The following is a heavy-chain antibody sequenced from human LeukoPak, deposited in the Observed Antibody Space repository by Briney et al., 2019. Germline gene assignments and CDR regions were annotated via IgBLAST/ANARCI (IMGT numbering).Heavy chain of an antibody. CDR3: AKEGGGDVVVPAAHAFDI. J-gene: IGHJ3*02. Sequence: PGGSLRLSCAASGFTFSSYGMHWVRQAPGKGLEWVAFIRYDGSNKYYADSVKGRFTISRDNSKNTLYLQMNSLRAEDTAVYYCAKEGGGDVVVPAAHAFDIWGQGTMVTVSS. V-gene: IGHV3-30*02. D-gene: IGHD2-2*01. CDR2: IRYDGSNK. CDR1: GFTFSSYG.